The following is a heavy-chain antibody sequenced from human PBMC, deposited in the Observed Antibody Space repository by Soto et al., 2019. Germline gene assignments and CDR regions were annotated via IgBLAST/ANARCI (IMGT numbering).Heavy chain of an antibody. CDR1: GFTFSSSW. V-gene: IGHV3-74*01. D-gene: IGHD6-19*01. Sequence: EVQLVESGGGLVQPGGSLRLSCAASGFTFSSSWMHWVRQAPGKGLVWVSRINSGASTTNYADSVKGRFTISRDNARNTLYLQMDSLTADDTAVYYCARGPTGWVGYDYWGQGTLVTVSS. CDR3: ARGPTGWVGYDY. CDR2: INSGASTT. J-gene: IGHJ4*02.